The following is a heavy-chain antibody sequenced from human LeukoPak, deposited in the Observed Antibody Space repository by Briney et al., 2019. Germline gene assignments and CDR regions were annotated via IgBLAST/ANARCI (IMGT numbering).Heavy chain of an antibody. Sequence: GGSLRLSCAASGFPFSSYAMSWVRRAPGKGLEWVSAISGSGGSTYYADSVKGRFTISRDNSKNTLYLRMNSLRAEDTAVYYCAKDSGRSTWIQLWLTFDYWGQGTLVTVSS. CDR3: AKDSGRSTWIQLWLTFDY. CDR1: GFPFSSYA. D-gene: IGHD5-18*01. J-gene: IGHJ4*02. V-gene: IGHV3-23*01. CDR2: ISGSGGST.